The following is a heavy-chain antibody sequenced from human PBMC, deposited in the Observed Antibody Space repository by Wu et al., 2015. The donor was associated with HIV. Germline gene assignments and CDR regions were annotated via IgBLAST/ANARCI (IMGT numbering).Heavy chain of an antibody. CDR2: MNPNSGNT. CDR3: ARGRGGTGFYPDAFDI. Sequence: QVQLVQSGAEVKKPGASVKVSCKASGYTFTSYDINWVRQATGQGLEWMGWMNPNSGNTGYAQKFQGRVTITRNTSISTAYMELSSLRSEDTAVYYCARGRGGTGFYPDAFDIWGQGTMVTVSS. D-gene: IGHD7-27*01. V-gene: IGHV1-8*03. CDR1: GYTFTSYD. J-gene: IGHJ3*02.